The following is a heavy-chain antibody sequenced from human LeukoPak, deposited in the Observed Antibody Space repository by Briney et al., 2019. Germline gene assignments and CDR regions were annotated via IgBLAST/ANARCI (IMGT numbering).Heavy chain of an antibody. Sequence: GGSLRLSCAASGFTFSSYGMHWVRQAPGKGLEWVAVISYDGSNKYYADSVKGRFTISRDNSKNTLYLQMNSLRAEDTAVYYCAKDTNSGYCSGGSCRNRVDTAMDYWGQGTLVTVSS. CDR2: ISYDGSNK. J-gene: IGHJ4*02. CDR1: GFTFSSYG. V-gene: IGHV3-30*18. D-gene: IGHD2-15*01. CDR3: AKDTNSGYCSGGSCRNRVDTAMDY.